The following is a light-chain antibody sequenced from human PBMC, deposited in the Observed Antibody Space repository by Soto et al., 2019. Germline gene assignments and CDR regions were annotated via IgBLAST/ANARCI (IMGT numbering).Light chain of an antibody. CDR1: QSVSSSY. CDR3: QSYGSSSWT. J-gene: IGKJ1*01. CDR2: GAS. Sequence: EIVLTQSPGPLSWSSGERATLSCRASQSVSSSYLALYQQKPGQAPSLLICGASSRASGIPESFSGRGSGAYSLPISSMLEAEYSAVYYCQSYGSSSWTFGQGTKVDI. V-gene: IGKV3-20*01.